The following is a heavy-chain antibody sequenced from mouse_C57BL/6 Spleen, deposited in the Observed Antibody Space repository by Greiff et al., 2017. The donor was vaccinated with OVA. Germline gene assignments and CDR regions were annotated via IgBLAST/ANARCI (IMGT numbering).Heavy chain of an antibody. CDR2: IDPSDSET. V-gene: IGHV1-52*01. Sequence: QVQLQQPGAELVRPGSSVKLSCKASGYTFTSYWMHWVKPRPIQGLEWIGNIDPSDSETHYNQKFKDKATLTVDKSSSTAYMQLSSLTSEDSAVYYCARGWDYDGFAYWGQGTLVTVSA. CDR1: GYTFTSYW. CDR3: ARGWDYDGFAY. J-gene: IGHJ3*01. D-gene: IGHD2-4*01.